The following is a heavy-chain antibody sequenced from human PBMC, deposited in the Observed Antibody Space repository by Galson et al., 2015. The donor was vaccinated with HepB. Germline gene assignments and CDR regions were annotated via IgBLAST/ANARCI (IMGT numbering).Heavy chain of an antibody. CDR3: ARERSSYDFFDY. CDR1: GFTVSSNY. CDR2: IHSDGST. D-gene: IGHD3-3*01. J-gene: IGHJ4*02. V-gene: IGHV3-66*01. Sequence: SLRLSCAASGFTVSSNYMSWVRQAPGKGLEWVSLIHSDGSTYYADSVKGRFTISRDNSKNMLSLQMNSLRAEDTAVYYCARERSSYDFFDYWGQGTLVTVSS.